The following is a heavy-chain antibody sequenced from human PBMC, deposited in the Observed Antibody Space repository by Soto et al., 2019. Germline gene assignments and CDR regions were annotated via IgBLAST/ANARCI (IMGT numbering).Heavy chain of an antibody. J-gene: IGHJ3*02. Sequence: QVQLVQSGAEVKKPGDSVKVSCKASGYTFTGYYMHWVRQATGQGREWMGWINPNSGGTNYAQRFQGWVTIARDTSISTAYMELSRLRSDDTAGYYCARVKGPQWKDAFDIWGKGTMVTVSS. CDR2: INPNSGGT. V-gene: IGHV1-2*04. D-gene: IGHD6-19*01. CDR3: ARVKGPQWKDAFDI. CDR1: GYTFTGYY.